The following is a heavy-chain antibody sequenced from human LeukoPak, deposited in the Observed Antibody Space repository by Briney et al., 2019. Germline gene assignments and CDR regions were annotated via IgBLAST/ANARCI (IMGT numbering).Heavy chain of an antibody. CDR1: GGSISSGSYY. D-gene: IGHD3-9*01. CDR2: IYTSGST. Sequence: SETLSLTCTVSGGSISSGSYYWSWIRQPAGKGLEWIGRIYTSGSTNYNPSLKSRVTISVDTSKNQFSLKLSSVTAADTAVYYCARDYGYYDILTGYYNFYAFDIWGQGTMVTVSS. J-gene: IGHJ3*02. CDR3: ARDYGYYDILTGYYNFYAFDI. V-gene: IGHV4-61*02.